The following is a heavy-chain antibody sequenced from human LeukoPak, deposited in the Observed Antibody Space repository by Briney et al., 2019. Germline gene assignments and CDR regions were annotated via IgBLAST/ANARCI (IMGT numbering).Heavy chain of an antibody. J-gene: IGHJ4*02. CDR3: AGTELGYCTVTGCPLES. Sequence: SETLSLTCNVSGYSISSGYFWGWVRQAPGKGLEWIGSIYQRATVHYNPSLKSRVTISLDTSKNHFSLNLRSMQASDTAVYYCAGTELGYCTVTGCPLESWGQGTLVTVSS. D-gene: IGHD2-8*02. CDR1: GYSISSGYF. V-gene: IGHV4-38-2*02. CDR2: IYQRATV.